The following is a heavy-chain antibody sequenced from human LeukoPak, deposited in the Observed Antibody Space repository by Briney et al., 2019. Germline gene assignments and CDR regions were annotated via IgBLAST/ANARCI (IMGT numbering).Heavy chain of an antibody. V-gene: IGHV4-34*01. CDR2: INHSGRT. CDR1: GGSFSGYY. D-gene: IGHD2-15*01. Sequence: SETLSLTCAVSGGSFSGYYWTWIRQPPGKGLEWIGEINHSGRTNYNPSLKSRVIISVDTSKNQFSLKLSSVTAADTAVYYCARPLGYCSDSRCPQSWYDPWGQGTLVTVSS. J-gene: IGHJ5*02. CDR3: ARPLGYCSDSRCPQSWYDP.